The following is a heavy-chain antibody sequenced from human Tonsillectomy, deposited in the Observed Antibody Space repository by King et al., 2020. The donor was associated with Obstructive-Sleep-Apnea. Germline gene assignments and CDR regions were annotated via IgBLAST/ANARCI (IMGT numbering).Heavy chain of an antibody. CDR2: INPILGIE. Sequence: QLVQSGAEVKKPGSSVNVSCKASGGSLYSYTVSWIRQAPGQGLEWVGGINPILGIENYAQKFQVRVRITAAKSTTTAYVHLSSLTSEDTAVYYCAGREGYTMVPFDYGSQGTLATAPS. CDR1: GGSLYSYT. D-gene: IGHD3-10*01. J-gene: IGHJ4*02. CDR3: AGREGYTMVPFDY. V-gene: IGHV1-69*10.